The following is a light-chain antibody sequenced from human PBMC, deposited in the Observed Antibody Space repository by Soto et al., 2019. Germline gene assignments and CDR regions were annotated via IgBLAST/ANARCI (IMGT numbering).Light chain of an antibody. CDR2: GTT. CDR3: QQYSGSSYT. CDR1: QSDSTNY. J-gene: IGKJ2*01. V-gene: IGKV3-20*01. Sequence: ETVLTQSPGTMSLSTGERATLSCRASQSDSTNYIAWYQQKPGLAPRLVIYGTTSRATGIPDRFSGSGSGTDFTLTISRLEPEDFAVYYCQQYSGSSYTFGQGTKLEI.